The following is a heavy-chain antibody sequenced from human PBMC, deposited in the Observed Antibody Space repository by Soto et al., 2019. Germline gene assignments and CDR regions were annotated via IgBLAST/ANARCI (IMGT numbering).Heavy chain of an antibody. CDR1: GYTFTTFG. J-gene: IGHJ4*02. CDR2: ISANNGNT. V-gene: IGHV1-18*01. CDR3: ARSAPFDIYAMTPVEL. D-gene: IGHD3-9*01. Sequence: QVRLVQSGPEVKKPGASVKVSCKASGYTFTTFGISWVRQAPGQGLEWVGRISANNGNTKYSQKFQGRVSLTTETSASTAYMELRSLMSDDTAVYYCARSAPFDIYAMTPVELWGQGTLVTVSS.